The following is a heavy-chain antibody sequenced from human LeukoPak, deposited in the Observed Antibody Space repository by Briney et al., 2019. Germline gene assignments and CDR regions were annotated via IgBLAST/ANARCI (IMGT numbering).Heavy chain of an antibody. V-gene: IGHV1-69*02. CDR2: IIPILGIA. CDR3: ASGQPSYLDY. Sequence: SVKVSCKASGGTFSSYTVSWVRQAPGQGLEWMGRIIPILGIANYAQKFQGRVTITADKSTSTAYMELSSLRSEDAAVYYCASGQPSYLDYWGQGTLVTVSS. J-gene: IGHJ4*02. CDR1: GGTFSSYT.